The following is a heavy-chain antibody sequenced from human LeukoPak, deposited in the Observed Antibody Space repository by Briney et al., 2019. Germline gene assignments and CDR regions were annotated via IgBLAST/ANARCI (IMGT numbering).Heavy chain of an antibody. CDR2: IYHSGST. CDR3: ASSASIALMVYATDY. D-gene: IGHD2-8*01. V-gene: IGHV4-34*01. J-gene: IGHJ4*02. CDR1: GGSFSGYY. Sequence: SETLSLTCAVYGGSFSGYYWSWIRQPPGKGLEWIGSIYHSGSTYYNPSLKSRVTISVDTSKNQFSLKLSSVTAADTAVYYCASSASIALMVYATDYWGQGTLVTVSS.